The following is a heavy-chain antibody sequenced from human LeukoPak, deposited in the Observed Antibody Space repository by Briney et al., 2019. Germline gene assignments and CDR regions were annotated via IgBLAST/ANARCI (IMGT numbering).Heavy chain of an antibody. V-gene: IGHV1-2*02. Sequence: ASVKVSCKASGYTFTGYYMHWVRQAPGQGLEWMGWINPNSGGTNYAQKLQGRVTMTRDTSISTVYMDLRRLRSDDTAVYYCARNSPPKAAPPGGYYYSSRDVGGKGPRAPVPS. CDR2: INPNSGGT. D-gene: IGHD4-23*01. CDR1: GYTFTGYY. CDR3: ARNSPPKAAPPGGYYYSSRDV. J-gene: IGHJ6*03.